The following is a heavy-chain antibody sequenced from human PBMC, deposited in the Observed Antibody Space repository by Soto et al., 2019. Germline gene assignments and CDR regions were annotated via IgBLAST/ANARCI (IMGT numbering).Heavy chain of an antibody. Sequence: QVQLVQSRGEVKKPGASVKVSCKTSGYSFTTYGISWVRQAPGQGLEWMGWISGYNGNTNYAQKLQGRVTMTTDTSTSTAYMELRSMRFGAKAVYYCASEGPAPYYYYGMDVWGQGSTVTVSS. CDR1: GYSFTTYG. J-gene: IGHJ6*02. CDR3: ASEGPAPYYYYGMDV. V-gene: IGHV1-18*01. CDR2: ISGYNGNT.